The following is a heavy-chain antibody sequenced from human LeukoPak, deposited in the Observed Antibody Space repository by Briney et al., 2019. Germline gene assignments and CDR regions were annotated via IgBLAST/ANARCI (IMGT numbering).Heavy chain of an antibody. D-gene: IGHD1-26*01. CDR2: IKPDGSEK. CDR3: ARDCVIVGAPCYGN. V-gene: IGHV3-7*04. J-gene: IGHJ4*02. CDR1: GFTFSYYW. Sequence: GGSLRLSCAASGFTFSYYWMSWVRQAPGKGLEWVANIKPDGSEKYFVDSLKGRFTISRDSAKNSLYLQLNSLRPEDTAVYYCARDCVIVGAPCYGNWGQGTPVTVSS.